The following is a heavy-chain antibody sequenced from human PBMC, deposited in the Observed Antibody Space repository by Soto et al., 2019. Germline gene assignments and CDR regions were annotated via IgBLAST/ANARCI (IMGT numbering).Heavy chain of an antibody. CDR1: GGSFSGYY. CDR3: ASLYDQRAY. V-gene: IGHV4-34*01. CDR2: INHSGST. D-gene: IGHD3-16*01. J-gene: IGHJ4*02. Sequence: SETLSLTCAVYGGSFSGYYWSWIRQPPGKGLEWIGEINHSGSTNYNPSLKSRVTISVDTSKNQFSLKLSSVTAADTAVYYCASLYDQRAYWGQGTLVTVSS.